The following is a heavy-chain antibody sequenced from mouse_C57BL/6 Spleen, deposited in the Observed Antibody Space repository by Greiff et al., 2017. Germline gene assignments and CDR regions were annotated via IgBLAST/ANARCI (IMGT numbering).Heavy chain of an antibody. CDR2: ISDGGSYT. V-gene: IGHV5-4*03. CDR1: GFTFSSYA. D-gene: IGHD1-3*01. CDR3: ARAFNLDFDY. Sequence: EVKLVESGGGLVKPGGSLKLSCAASGFTFSSYAMSWVRQTPEKRLEWVATISDGGSYTFYPDNVKGGFTISRDNAKNNLYLQRIHLKSEDTAMYYCARAFNLDFDYWGQGTTLTVSS. J-gene: IGHJ2*01.